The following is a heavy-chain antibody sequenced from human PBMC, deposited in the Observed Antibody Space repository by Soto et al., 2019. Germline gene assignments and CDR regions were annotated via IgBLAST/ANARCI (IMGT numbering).Heavy chain of an antibody. V-gene: IGHV3-21*01. J-gene: IGHJ4*02. Sequence: ETLSLTCTVSGGSIGDYSWSWIRQAPGKGLEWVSSISSSSSYIYYADSVKGRFTISRDNAKNSLYLQMNSLRAEDTAVYYCARDQYSSPSGTFDYWGQGTLVTVSS. CDR2: ISSSSSYI. CDR1: GGSIGDYS. CDR3: ARDQYSSPSGTFDY. D-gene: IGHD6-13*01.